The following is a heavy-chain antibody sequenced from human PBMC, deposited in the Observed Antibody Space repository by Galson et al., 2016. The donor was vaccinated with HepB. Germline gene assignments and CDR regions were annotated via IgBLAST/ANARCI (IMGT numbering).Heavy chain of an antibody. D-gene: IGHD3-10*01. CDR3: TKGVGYYGSGRVRFTTNKNDY. CDR1: GFTFSNAW. CDR2: IKSKTDGGTT. J-gene: IGHJ4*02. V-gene: IGHV3-15*01. Sequence: SLRLSCAASGFTFSNAWMSWVRQAPGKGLEWVGRIKSKTDGGTTDYAAPVKGRFTISRDDSKNTLYLQMNSLKTEDTDEYYCTKGVGYYGSGRVRFTTNKNDYWGQGTLVTVSS.